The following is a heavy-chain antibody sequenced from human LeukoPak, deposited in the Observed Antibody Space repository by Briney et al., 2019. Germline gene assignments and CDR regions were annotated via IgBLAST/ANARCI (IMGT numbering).Heavy chain of an antibody. D-gene: IGHD5-12*01. CDR3: ARDINSGYDYGWFDP. CDR2: INPNSGGT. CDR1: GYTFTGYY. J-gene: IGHJ5*02. V-gene: IGHV1-2*02. Sequence: GASVKVSCKASGYTFTGYYMHWVRQAPGQGLEWMGWINPNSGGTNYAQKFQGRVTMTRDTSISTAYMELSRLRSDDTAVYYCARDINSGYDYGWFDPWGQGTLVTVSS.